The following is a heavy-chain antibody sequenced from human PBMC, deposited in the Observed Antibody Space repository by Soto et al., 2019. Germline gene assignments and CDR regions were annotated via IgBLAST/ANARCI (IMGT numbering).Heavy chain of an antibody. CDR2: ISYDGSNK. V-gene: IGHV3-30-3*01. Sequence: GGSLRLSCAASGFTFSSYAMHWVRQAPGKGLEWVAVISYDGSNKYYADSVKGRFTISRDNSKNTLYLQMNSLRAEDTAVYYCAGCSNGFHYYGMDVWGQGTTVTVSS. J-gene: IGHJ6*02. CDR1: GFTFSSYA. D-gene: IGHD3-10*02. CDR3: AGCSNGFHYYGMDV.